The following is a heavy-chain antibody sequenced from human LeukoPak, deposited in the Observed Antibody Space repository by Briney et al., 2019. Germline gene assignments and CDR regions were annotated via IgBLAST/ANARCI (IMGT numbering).Heavy chain of an antibody. J-gene: IGHJ3*02. Sequence: PSETLSLTCAVYGGSFSGYYWSWIRQPPGKGLERIGEINHSGSTNYNPSLKSRVTISVDTSKNQFSLKLSSVTAADTAVYYCARIDAMVRGVNDAFDIWGQGTMVTVSS. CDR1: GGSFSGYY. V-gene: IGHV4-34*01. CDR3: ARIDAMVRGVNDAFDI. D-gene: IGHD3-10*01. CDR2: INHSGST.